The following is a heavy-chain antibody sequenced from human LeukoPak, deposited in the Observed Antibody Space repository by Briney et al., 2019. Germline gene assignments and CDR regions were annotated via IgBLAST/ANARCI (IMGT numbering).Heavy chain of an antibody. CDR1: GYTFNSYG. V-gene: IGHV1-18*01. J-gene: IGHJ5*02. Sequence: ASVKVSCKSSGYTFNSYGITWVRQAPGQGLEWMGWIHTYNGHTNYAQKLQGRVTMTTDTSTSTAYMELRSLRSDDTAVYYCARLLYGSGSFAPFDPWGQGTLVTVSS. D-gene: IGHD3-10*01. CDR2: IHTYNGHT. CDR3: ARLLYGSGSFAPFDP.